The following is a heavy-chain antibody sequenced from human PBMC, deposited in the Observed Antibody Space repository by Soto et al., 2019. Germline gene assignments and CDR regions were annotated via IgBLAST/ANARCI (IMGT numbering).Heavy chain of an antibody. Sequence: WETLSLTCTVSGSSIRSYYWNWIRQPPGKGLEWIGYIYYSGSTNYNPSLKSRVTISVDTSKNQFSLRLSSVTAADTAVYYCARHEAPNSSSWYLNWFDPWGQGTLVTVSS. CDR1: GSSIRSYY. CDR3: ARHEAPNSSSWYLNWFDP. D-gene: IGHD6-13*01. J-gene: IGHJ5*02. CDR2: IYYSGST. V-gene: IGHV4-59*08.